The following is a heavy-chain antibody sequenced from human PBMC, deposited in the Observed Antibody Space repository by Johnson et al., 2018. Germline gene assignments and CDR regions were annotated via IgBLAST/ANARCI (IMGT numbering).Heavy chain of an antibody. CDR2: IYEDGST. D-gene: IGHD2/OR15-2a*01. V-gene: IGHV4-59*11. J-gene: IGHJ3*01. Sequence: QVQLQESGPGLVKPSETLSLICTVSGVSLSLHQWDWIRQAPGKGLEWIGVIYEDGSTNYKPSLKSRVTISVDRSKNQFSLKLTSATAADTAVYYCARESFSMRTGNDGFDLWGQGTKVNVSS. CDR1: GVSLSLHQ. CDR3: ARESFSMRTGNDGFDL.